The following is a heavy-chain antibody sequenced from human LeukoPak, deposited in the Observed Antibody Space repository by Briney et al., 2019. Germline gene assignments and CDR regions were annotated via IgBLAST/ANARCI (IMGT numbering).Heavy chain of an antibody. D-gene: IGHD3-9*01. Sequence: GGSLRLSCAASGFTFSSYAMSWVRQAPGKGLEWVSAISGSGGSTYYADSVKGRFTISRDNSKNTLYLQMNSLRAEDTAVYYCAKSGYRWEWGDYFDYWGQGTLVTVSS. CDR1: GFTFSSYA. J-gene: IGHJ4*02. V-gene: IGHV3-23*01. CDR3: AKSGYRWEWGDYFDY. CDR2: ISGSGGST.